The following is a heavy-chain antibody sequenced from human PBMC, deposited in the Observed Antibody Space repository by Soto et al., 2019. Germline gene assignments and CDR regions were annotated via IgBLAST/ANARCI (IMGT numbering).Heavy chain of an antibody. J-gene: IGHJ5*02. V-gene: IGHV4-31*03. CDR2: IYYSGST. CDR3: ARVGYSSQEMVDWFDP. Sequence: SETLSLTCTVSGGSISSGGYYWSWTRQHPGKGLEWIGYIYYSGSTYYNPSLKSRVTISVDTSKNQFSLKLSSVTAADTAVYYCARVGYSSQEMVDWFDPWGQGTLVTVSS. CDR1: GGSISSGGYY. D-gene: IGHD6-13*01.